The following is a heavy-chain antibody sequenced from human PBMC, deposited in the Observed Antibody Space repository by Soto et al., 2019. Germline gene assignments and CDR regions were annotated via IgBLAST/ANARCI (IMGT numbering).Heavy chain of an antibody. D-gene: IGHD3-16*02. CDR2: IWYDGSNK. J-gene: IGHJ4*02. CDR3: ARDSRNYDYIWGSYSSPPHFDY. CDR1: GFTFSSYG. V-gene: IGHV3-33*01. Sequence: GGSLRLSCAASGFTFSSYGMHWVRQAPGKGLEWVAVIWYDGSNKYYADSVKGRFTISRDNSKNTLYLQMNSLRAEDTAVYYCARDSRNYDYIWGSYSSPPHFDYWGQGTLVTVSS.